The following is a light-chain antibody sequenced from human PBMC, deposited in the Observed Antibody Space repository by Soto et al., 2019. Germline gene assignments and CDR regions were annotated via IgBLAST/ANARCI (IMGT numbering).Light chain of an antibody. V-gene: IGKV3-20*01. J-gene: IGKJ1*01. CDR2: GAS. CDR3: QQYGSSGT. CDR1: QSVSNNY. Sequence: EIVLTQSPGTLSLSAGERATLSFRASQSVSNNYLAWYQQKPGQAPRLLIYGASNRATGIPDRFSGSGSGTDFTLTISRLEPEDFAVYYCQQYGSSGTFGQGTKV.